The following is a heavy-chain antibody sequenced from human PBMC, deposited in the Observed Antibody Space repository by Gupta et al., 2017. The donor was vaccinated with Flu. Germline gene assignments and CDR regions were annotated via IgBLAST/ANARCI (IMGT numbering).Heavy chain of an antibody. V-gene: IGHV1-8*01. CDR3: ARGQDYGSGSWRALEPY. Sequence: QVQLVQSGAEVKKPGASVKVSCKASGYTFTSYDINWVRQATGQGLEWMGWMNPNSGNTGYAQKFQGRVTMTRNTSISTAYMELSSLRSEDTAVYYCARGQDYGSGSWRALEPYWGQGTLVTVSS. J-gene: IGHJ4*02. D-gene: IGHD3-10*01. CDR2: MNPNSGNT. CDR1: GYTFTSYD.